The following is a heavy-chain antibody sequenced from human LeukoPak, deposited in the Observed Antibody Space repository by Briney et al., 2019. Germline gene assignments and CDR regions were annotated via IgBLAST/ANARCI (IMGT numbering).Heavy chain of an antibody. V-gene: IGHV3-53*01. D-gene: IGHD3-16*01. CDR3: ARGHYDYYYYGMDV. CDR2: IYSGGNT. J-gene: IGHJ6*02. Sequence: PGGSLRLSCAASGFTVSSNYMSWVRQAPGKGLEWVSVIYSGGNTYYADSVKGRFTISRDNSKNTLYLQMNSLRAEDTAAYYCARGHYDYYYYGMDVWGQGTTVTVSS. CDR1: GFTVSSNY.